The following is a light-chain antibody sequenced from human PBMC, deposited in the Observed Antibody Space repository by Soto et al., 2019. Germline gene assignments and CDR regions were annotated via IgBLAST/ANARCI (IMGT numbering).Light chain of an antibody. V-gene: IGLV2-18*02. Sequence: QSVLTQPPSVSGSPGQSVTISCTGTSSDIGTYNRVSWYQQAPGTAPKLLIYEVTNRPSGVPDRFSGSKSGNTASLTISGLQAEDEADYYCNSYTISSPVVFGGGTKLTVL. J-gene: IGLJ3*02. CDR2: EVT. CDR3: NSYTISSPVV. CDR1: SSDIGTYNR.